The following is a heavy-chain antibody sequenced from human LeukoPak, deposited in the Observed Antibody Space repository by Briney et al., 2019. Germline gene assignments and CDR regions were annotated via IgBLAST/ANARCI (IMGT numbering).Heavy chain of an antibody. V-gene: IGHV4-61*02. D-gene: IGHD3-10*01. CDR3: AARSGSYWDYYYGMDV. CDR2: IYTSGST. Sequence: SQTLSLTCTVSGGSISSGSYYWSWIRQPAGKGLEWIGRIYTSGSTNYNPSLKGRVTISVDTSKNQFSLKLSSVTAADTAVHYCAARSGSYWDYYYGMDVWGQGTTVAVSS. CDR1: GGSISSGSYY. J-gene: IGHJ6*02.